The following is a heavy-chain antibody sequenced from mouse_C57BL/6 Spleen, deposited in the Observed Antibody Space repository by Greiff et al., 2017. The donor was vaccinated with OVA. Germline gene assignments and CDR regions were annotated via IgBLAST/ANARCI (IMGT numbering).Heavy chain of an antibody. Sequence: EVKLMESGGGLVKPGGSLKLSCAASGFTFSDYGMHWVRQAPEQGLEWVAYISSGSSTIYYADTVKGRFTISRDNAKNTLFLQMTSLRSEDTAMDYCARLDYYGSPWYFDVWGTGTTVTVSS. CDR2: ISSGSSTI. CDR3: ARLDYYGSPWYFDV. J-gene: IGHJ1*03. D-gene: IGHD1-1*01. V-gene: IGHV5-17*01. CDR1: GFTFSDYG.